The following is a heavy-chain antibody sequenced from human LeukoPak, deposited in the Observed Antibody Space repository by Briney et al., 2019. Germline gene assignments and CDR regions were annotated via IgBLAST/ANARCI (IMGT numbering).Heavy chain of an antibody. V-gene: IGHV3-23*01. Sequence: GGSLRLSCAASGFTFNNYAMNWVRQAPGKGLEWVSSISGGGETTYYADSAKGRFTISRDNSQNTLYLQMNSLRAEDTAVYCCARDYADYVGYFFFDYWGQGTLVTVSS. D-gene: IGHD4-17*01. J-gene: IGHJ4*02. CDR3: ARDYADYVGYFFFDY. CDR2: ISGGGETT. CDR1: GFTFNNYA.